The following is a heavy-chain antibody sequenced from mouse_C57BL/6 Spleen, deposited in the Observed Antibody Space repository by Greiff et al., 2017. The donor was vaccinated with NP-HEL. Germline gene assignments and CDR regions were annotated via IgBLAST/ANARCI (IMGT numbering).Heavy chain of an antibody. CDR2: IDPSDRYT. CDR1: GYTFTSYW. J-gene: IGHJ4*01. D-gene: IGHD1-1*01. V-gene: IGHV1-50*01. Sequence: VQLQQPGAELVKPGASVKLSCKASGYTFTSYWMQWVKQRPGQGLEWIGEIDPSDRYTNYNQKFKGKATLTVDTSSSTAYMQLSSLTSEDSAVYYCARWTTVEGYAMDYWGQGTSVTVSS. CDR3: ARWTTVEGYAMDY.